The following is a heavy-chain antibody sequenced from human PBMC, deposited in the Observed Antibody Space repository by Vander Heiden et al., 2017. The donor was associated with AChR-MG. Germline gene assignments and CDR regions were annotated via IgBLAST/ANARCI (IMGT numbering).Heavy chain of an antibody. D-gene: IGHD3-3*01. CDR1: GYTFTGYY. V-gene: IGHV1-2*02. Sequence: QVQLVQSGAEVKKPGASVKVSCKASGYTFTGYYMHWVRQAPGQVLEWMGWINPNSGGTNYAQKFQGRVTMTRDTSISTAYMELSRLRSDDTAVYYCARGPGSGYYPPGLLDYYGMDVWGQGTTVTVSS. J-gene: IGHJ6*02. CDR2: INPNSGGT. CDR3: ARGPGSGYYPPGLLDYYGMDV.